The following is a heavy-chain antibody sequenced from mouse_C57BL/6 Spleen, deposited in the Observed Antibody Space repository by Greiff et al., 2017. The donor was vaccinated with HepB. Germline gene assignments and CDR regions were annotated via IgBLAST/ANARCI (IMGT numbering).Heavy chain of an antibody. V-gene: IGHV1-69*01. D-gene: IGHD2-9*01. J-gene: IGHJ4*01. CDR2: IDPSDSYT. CDR3: ARPYYGYDGDYAMDY. CDR1: GYTFTSYW. Sequence: QVQLKQPGAELVMPGASVKLSCKASGYTFTSYWMHWVKQRPGQGLEWIGEIDPSDSYTNYNQKFKGKSTLTVDKSSSTAYMQLSSLTSEDSAVYYCARPYYGYDGDYAMDYWGQGTSVTVSS.